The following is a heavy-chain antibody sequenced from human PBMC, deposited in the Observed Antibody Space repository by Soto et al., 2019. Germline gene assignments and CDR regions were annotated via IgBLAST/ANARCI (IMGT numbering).Heavy chain of an antibody. CDR3: ARGHLAVVPVASWFYYMDV. CDR1: GYTFTNYA. J-gene: IGHJ6*03. D-gene: IGHD2-2*01. Sequence: QVPLVQSGAEVEKPGASVKVSCKASGYTFTNYAVHWVRQAPGQRLEWMGWINAGNGNKRFSQNLQGRVTITRDTSARTVYMELSSLRSEDTAVYYCARGHLAVVPVASWFYYMDVWGKGTTVTVSS. CDR2: INAGNGNK. V-gene: IGHV1-3*01.